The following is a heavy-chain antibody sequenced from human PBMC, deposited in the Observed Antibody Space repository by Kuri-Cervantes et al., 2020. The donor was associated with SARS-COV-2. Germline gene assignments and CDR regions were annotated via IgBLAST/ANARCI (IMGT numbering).Heavy chain of an antibody. D-gene: IGHD1-1*01. CDR3: AKDSLLEVKFDY. V-gene: IGHV3-30*02. Sequence: GESLKISCAASGFTFSSYSMHWVRQAPGKGPEWVAFIRYDGDNKYYADSAKGRFTISRDNSKNTLYLQMNSLRAEDTAVYYCAKDSLLEVKFDYWGQGTLVTVSS. J-gene: IGHJ4*02. CDR1: GFTFSSYS. CDR2: IRYDGDNK.